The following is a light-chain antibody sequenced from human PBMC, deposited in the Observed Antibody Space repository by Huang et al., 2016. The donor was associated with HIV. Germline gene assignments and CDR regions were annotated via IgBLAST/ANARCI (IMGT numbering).Light chain of an antibody. Sequence: EIVLTQSPATLSLSPGERSSLSCRASQSVHSYLDWYQQKPGQAPRLLIYEASNRATGIPARFSGSGSGTDFTLTISNLQSEDLAVYYCQQRSAWPLTCGGGTKVEI. CDR2: EAS. V-gene: IGKV3-11*01. CDR3: QQRSAWPLT. CDR1: QSVHSY. J-gene: IGKJ4*01.